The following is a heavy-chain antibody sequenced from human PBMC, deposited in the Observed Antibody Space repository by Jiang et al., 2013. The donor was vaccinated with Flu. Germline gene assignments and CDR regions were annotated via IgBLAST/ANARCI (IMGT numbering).Heavy chain of an antibody. Sequence: GAEVKRPGASVTISCKASGYSFTTYAMHWVRLAPGQRLEWLGWINTGHGGTRYSQKFQGRVTFTRDTSANTAYMELNSLTSEDTGVYYCARMIYSGSGSFYHWFDPWGQGTLVTVSS. D-gene: IGHD3-10*01. J-gene: IGHJ5*02. V-gene: IGHV1-3*04. CDR1: GYSFTTYA. CDR3: ARMIYSGSGSFYHWFDP. CDR2: INTGHGGT.